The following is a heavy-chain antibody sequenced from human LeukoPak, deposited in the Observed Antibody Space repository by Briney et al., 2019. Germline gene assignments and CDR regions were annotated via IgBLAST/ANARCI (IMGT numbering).Heavy chain of an antibody. D-gene: IGHD3-10*01. CDR1: GCKFDEYV. CDR3: AKGTQRGNSGWGYFIDY. J-gene: IGHJ4*02. CDR2: VNWNSGSI. V-gene: IGHV3-9*01. Sequence: GGSLRLSCEASGCKFDEYVMHWVRQAPAKGLEWVSGVNWNSGSIDYADSVKGQFTISRDNAKNFLFVQMNNLRAEDTALYYCAKGTQRGNSGWGYFIDYWGQGTLVTVSS.